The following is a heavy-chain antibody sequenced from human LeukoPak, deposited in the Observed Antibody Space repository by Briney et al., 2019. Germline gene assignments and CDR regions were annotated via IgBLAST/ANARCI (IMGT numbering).Heavy chain of an antibody. CDR2: FDPEDGET. V-gene: IGHV1-24*01. CDR1: GGTFISYA. D-gene: IGHD4-17*01. Sequence: ASVKVSCKASGGTFISYAISWVRQAPGKGLEWMGGFDPEDGETIYAQKFQGRVTMTEDTSTDTAYMELSSLRSEDTAVYYCATATVTTLVVDYFDYWGQGTLVTVSS. CDR3: ATATVTTLVVDYFDY. J-gene: IGHJ4*02.